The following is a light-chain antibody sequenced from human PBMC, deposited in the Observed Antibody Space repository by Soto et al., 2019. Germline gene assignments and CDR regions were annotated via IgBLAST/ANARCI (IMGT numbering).Light chain of an antibody. V-gene: IGLV2-14*01. Sequence: QSALTQPASVSGSPGQSITISCTGSNSDIGTYNYVSWYQQLPGKAPKLVISEVSNRPSGISGRFSGSKSGNAASLTISGLQAEDEATYYCSSYTSTSTLYVFGPGT. J-gene: IGLJ1*01. CDR1: NSDIGTYNY. CDR3: SSYTSTSTLYV. CDR2: EVS.